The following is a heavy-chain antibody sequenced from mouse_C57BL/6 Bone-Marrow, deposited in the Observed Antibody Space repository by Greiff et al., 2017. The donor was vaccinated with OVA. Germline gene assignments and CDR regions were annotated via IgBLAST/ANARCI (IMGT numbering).Heavy chain of an antibody. Sequence: EVQLQQSGAEFVKPGASVKLSCTASGFNIKDTYIHWVKQRPEQGLEWIGRIAPANGNTNYDPKFHGKATITADTSSNTAYLQLSSLTSMDTTVYFCARLGSYGYWGQGTTLTVSS. V-gene: IGHV14-3*02. J-gene: IGHJ2*01. CDR1: GFNIKDTY. CDR3: ARLGSYGY. CDR2: IAPANGNT. D-gene: IGHD2-12*01.